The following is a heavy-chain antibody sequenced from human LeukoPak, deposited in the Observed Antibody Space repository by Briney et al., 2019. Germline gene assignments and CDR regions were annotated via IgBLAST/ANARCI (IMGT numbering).Heavy chain of an antibody. CDR3: TRDDFWSGYLDY. CDR2: IYASEST. V-gene: IGHV4-61*02. D-gene: IGHD3-3*01. Sequence: SQTLSLTCTVSGGSISSTNYYWSWIRQPAGKGLEWIGRIYASESTNYNPSLKSRVTMSLDTSKNQFSLKLSSVTAADTAVYYCTRDDFWSGYLDYWGQGTLVTVSS. CDR1: GGSISSTNYY. J-gene: IGHJ4*02.